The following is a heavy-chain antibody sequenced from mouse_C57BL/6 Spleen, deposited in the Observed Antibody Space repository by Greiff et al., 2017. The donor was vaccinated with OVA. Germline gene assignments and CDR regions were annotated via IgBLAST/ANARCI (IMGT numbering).Heavy chain of an antibody. V-gene: IGHV1-20*01. CDR2: INPYNGDT. D-gene: IGHD2-4*01. J-gene: IGHJ2*01. Sequence: EVQLQESGPELVKPGDSVKISCKASGYSFTGYFMNWVMQSHGKSLEWIGRINPYNGDTFYNQKFKGKATLTVDKSSSTAHMELRSLTSEDSAVYYCARSDDYDGRYFDYWGQGTTLTVSS. CDR3: ARSDDYDGRYFDY. CDR1: GYSFTGYF.